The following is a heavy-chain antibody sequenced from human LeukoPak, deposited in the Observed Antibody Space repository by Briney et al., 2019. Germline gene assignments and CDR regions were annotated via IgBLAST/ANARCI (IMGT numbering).Heavy chain of an antibody. CDR3: ARRGESTTYGDYRFDY. Sequence: GGSLRLSCAAFGLTFSNHPMSWVGQAQGRGLEWVSAISGSSGLTYYADSVKGRFTISRDNSKNTLFLQMNSLRAEDTAVYYCARRGESTTYGDYRFDYWGQGTLVTVSS. J-gene: IGHJ4*02. D-gene: IGHD4-17*01. CDR1: GLTFSNHP. CDR2: ISGSSGLT. V-gene: IGHV3-23*01.